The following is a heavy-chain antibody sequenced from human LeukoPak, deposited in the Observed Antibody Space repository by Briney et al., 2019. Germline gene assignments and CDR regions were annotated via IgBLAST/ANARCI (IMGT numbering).Heavy chain of an antibody. V-gene: IGHV1-18*01. CDR1: GYTFTSYG. CDR3: ARSPLRGYSYGY. CDR2: ISAYNGNT. J-gene: IGHJ4*02. Sequence: GASVKVSFKASGYTFTSYGISWVRQPPGRGLEWMGWISAYNGNTNYAQKLQGRVTMTTDTSTSTAYMELRSLRSDDTAVYYCARSPLRGYSYGYWGQGTLVTVSS. D-gene: IGHD5-18*01.